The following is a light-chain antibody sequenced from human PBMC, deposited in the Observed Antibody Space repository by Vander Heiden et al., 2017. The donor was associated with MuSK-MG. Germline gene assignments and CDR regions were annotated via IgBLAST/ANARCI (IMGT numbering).Light chain of an antibody. Sequence: DIQMTQSPSTLSASLGDRVTITCRASKSISNWLAWYQQKPGKAPKLLIYDDSSLESGVPSRFSGNRYGTELTLTISSLQPDDFAPYYCQQYSSYSQYTFGQGTKVEIK. CDR2: DDS. CDR3: QQYSSYSQYT. J-gene: IGKJ2*01. V-gene: IGKV1-5*01. CDR1: KSISNW.